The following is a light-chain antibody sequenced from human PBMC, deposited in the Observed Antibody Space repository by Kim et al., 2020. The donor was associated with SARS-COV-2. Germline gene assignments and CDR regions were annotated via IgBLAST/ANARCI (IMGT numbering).Light chain of an antibody. CDR1: KLGDKY. Sequence: SYELTQPPSVSVSPGQTASITCSGDKLGDKYACWYQQKPGQSPVLVIYQDSKRPSGIPERFSGSKSGNTATLTISGTQAMDEADYYCQAWDSSTFYVFGTGTKVTVL. CDR3: QAWDSSTFYV. V-gene: IGLV3-1*01. CDR2: QDS. J-gene: IGLJ1*01.